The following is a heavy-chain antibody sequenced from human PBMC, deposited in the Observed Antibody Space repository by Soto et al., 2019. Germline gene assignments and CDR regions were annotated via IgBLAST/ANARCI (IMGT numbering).Heavy chain of an antibody. V-gene: IGHV1-18*04. D-gene: IGHD3-22*01. Sequence: QVQLVQSGAEVKKPGASVQVSCKASGYTFTSYGISWVRQAPGQGLEWLGWISAYNANTHYAQKVQDRVTMTTDTATNTAYMELRSLRYDDTAVYYCARGNNSGYGYGFDPWGQGTLVTVSS. CDR1: GYTFTSYG. CDR3: ARGNNSGYGYGFDP. CDR2: ISAYNANT. J-gene: IGHJ5*02.